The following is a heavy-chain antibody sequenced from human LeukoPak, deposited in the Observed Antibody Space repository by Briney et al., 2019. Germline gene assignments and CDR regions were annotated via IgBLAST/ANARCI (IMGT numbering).Heavy chain of an antibody. D-gene: IGHD4-17*01. J-gene: IGHJ6*03. V-gene: IGHV4-4*07. Sequence: SETLSLTRTVSGGSINRYYWSWLRQPAGKGLEGFGRLYTSGSSNSNPSLKSRVTMSVDPSKNQFSLRLTSVTAADTVVYYCARAAYGDYRYYYFYLDVWGKGTTVTVSS. CDR1: GGSINRYY. CDR2: LYTSGSS. CDR3: ARAAYGDYRYYYFYLDV.